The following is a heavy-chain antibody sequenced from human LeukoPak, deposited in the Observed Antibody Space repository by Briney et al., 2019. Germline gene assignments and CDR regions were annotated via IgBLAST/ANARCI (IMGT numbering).Heavy chain of an antibody. D-gene: IGHD3-3*01. Sequence: GGSLRLSCAASGFTVSSNYMSWVRQAPGKGLEWVSAISGSGGSTYYADSVKGRFTISRDNSKNTLYLQMNSLRAEDTAVYYCAKDSRNGITIFGVPRSGLYYFDYWGQGTLVTVSS. CDR1: GFTVSSNY. V-gene: IGHV3-23*01. CDR2: ISGSGGST. CDR3: AKDSRNGITIFGVPRSGLYYFDY. J-gene: IGHJ4*02.